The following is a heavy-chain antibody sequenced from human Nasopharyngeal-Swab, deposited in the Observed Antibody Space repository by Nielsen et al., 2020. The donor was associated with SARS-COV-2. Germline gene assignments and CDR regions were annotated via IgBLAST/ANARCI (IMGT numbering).Heavy chain of an antibody. D-gene: IGHD3-3*01. V-gene: IGHV3-15*01. Sequence: GGSLRLSCVASGFTFNDVGMHWVRQAPGKGLEWVGRIKSKVDGGRTDYAAPVKDRLIISRDDSKNMLYVQMNSLRTEDTAVYYCSTNKYRSGDDRWGQGTLVTVSS. CDR2: IKSKVDGGRT. CDR1: GFTFNDVG. CDR3: STNKYRSGDDR. J-gene: IGHJ5*02.